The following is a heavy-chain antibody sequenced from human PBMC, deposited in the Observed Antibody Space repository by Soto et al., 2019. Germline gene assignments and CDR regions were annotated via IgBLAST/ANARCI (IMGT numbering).Heavy chain of an antibody. V-gene: IGHV4-59*01. J-gene: IGHJ4*02. D-gene: IGHD6-19*01. CDR3: ARSRRSSGWNFDY. CDR2: IYYSGST. Sequence: PSETLSLTCSVSGGSISSYYWSWIRQPPGKGLEWIGYIYYSGSTNYNPSLKSRVTISVDTSKNQFSLKLSSVTAADTAVYYCARSRRSSGWNFDYWGQGTLVT. CDR1: GGSISSYY.